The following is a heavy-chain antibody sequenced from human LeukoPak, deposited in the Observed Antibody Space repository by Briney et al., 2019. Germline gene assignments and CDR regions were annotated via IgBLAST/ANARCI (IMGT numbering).Heavy chain of an antibody. CDR3: ARRIAARPTYFDY. Sequence: SETLSLTCAVYGGSFSGYYWSWIRQPPGKGLEWIGEINHSGSTNYNPSLKSRVTISVDTSKNQFSLKLSSVTAADTAVYYCARRIAARPTYFDYWGQGTLVTVSS. D-gene: IGHD6-6*01. CDR1: GGSFSGYY. J-gene: IGHJ4*02. V-gene: IGHV4-34*01. CDR2: INHSGST.